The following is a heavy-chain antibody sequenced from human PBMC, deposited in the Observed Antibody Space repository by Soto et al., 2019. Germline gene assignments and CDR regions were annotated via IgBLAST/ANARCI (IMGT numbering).Heavy chain of an antibody. V-gene: IGHV4-59*01. CDR2: VYYTGST. Sequence: SETLSLTCTVSGDSISTYYWTWIRQPPGEGLEWIGFVYYTGSTNYNPSLKSRVTMSVEMSRNQFSLNLNSVTAADTAVYYCARDIRGVNGNLWGGYYSRFDPWGQGILVTVSS. J-gene: IGHJ5*02. CDR3: ARDIRGVNGNLWGGYYSRFDP. D-gene: IGHD3-3*01. CDR1: GDSISTYY.